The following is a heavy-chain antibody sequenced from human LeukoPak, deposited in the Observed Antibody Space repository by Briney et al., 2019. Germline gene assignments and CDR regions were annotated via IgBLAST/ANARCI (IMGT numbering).Heavy chain of an antibody. CDR1: GGSFSGYY. CDR3: ARIYVWGSYRFDY. D-gene: IGHD3-16*02. V-gene: IGHV4-34*01. CDR2: INHSGST. Sequence: SETLSLTCAVYGGSFSGYYWSWIRQPPGKGLEWIGEINHSGSTNYNPSLKSRVTISVDTSKNQFSLKLSSVTAADTAVYYCARIYVWGSYRFDYWGQGTLVTASS. J-gene: IGHJ4*02.